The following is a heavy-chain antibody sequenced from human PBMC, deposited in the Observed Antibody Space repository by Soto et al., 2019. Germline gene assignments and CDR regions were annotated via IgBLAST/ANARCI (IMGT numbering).Heavy chain of an antibody. J-gene: IGHJ4*02. D-gene: IGHD6-19*01. CDR1: GFTFSSYW. Sequence: GGSLRLSCAASGFTFSSYWMSWVRQAPGKGLEWVANIKQDGSEKYYVDSVKGRFTISRDNAKNSLYLQMNSLRAEDTAVYYCARDSSRLATSGSYLDNWGQGTLVTVSS. V-gene: IGHV3-7*05. CDR2: IKQDGSEK. CDR3: ARDSSRLATSGSYLDN.